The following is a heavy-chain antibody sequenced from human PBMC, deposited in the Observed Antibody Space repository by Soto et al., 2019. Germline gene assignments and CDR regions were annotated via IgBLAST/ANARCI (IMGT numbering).Heavy chain of an antibody. CDR2: IIPIFGTA. D-gene: IGHD6-13*01. CDR1: GGTFCIYV. J-gene: IGHJ6*02. Sequence: GASVKVSCKASGGTFCIYVINVLRKAPGQGLEWMGGIIPIFGTANYAQKFQGRVTITADESTSTAYMELSSLRSEDTAVYYCARDPREEAADNYYYYCMDVWCLVTTVTVSS. V-gene: IGHV1-69*13. CDR3: ARDPREEAADNYYYYCMDV.